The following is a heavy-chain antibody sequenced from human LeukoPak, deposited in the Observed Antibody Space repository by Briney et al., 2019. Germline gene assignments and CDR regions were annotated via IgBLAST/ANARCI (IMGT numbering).Heavy chain of an antibody. CDR2: ISSSSSYI. J-gene: IGHJ4*02. D-gene: IGHD5-12*01. V-gene: IGHV3-21*01. Sequence: PGGSLRLSCAASGFTFSSYSMNWVRQAPGKGLEWVSSISSSSSYIYYADSVKGRLTISRDNAKNSLYLQMNSLRAEDTAVYYCARDRGYSGYDPLLFDYWGQGTLVTVSS. CDR1: GFTFSSYS. CDR3: ARDRGYSGYDPLLFDY.